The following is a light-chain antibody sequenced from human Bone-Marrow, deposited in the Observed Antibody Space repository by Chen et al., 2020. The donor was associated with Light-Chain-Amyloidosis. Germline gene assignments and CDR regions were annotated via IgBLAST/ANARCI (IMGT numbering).Light chain of an antibody. V-gene: IGKV3-20*01. CDR2: GSS. CDR3: QQYGTSPLT. Sequence: EIVLTQSPGTLSLSPGEGANLSCRASQTISSNYLTWYQQKFGQAPRLLIYGSSSRATGIPDRVTGSGSGRDLTLTINRLEPEEFAMYYCQQYGTSPLTFGGGTKVEIK. J-gene: IGKJ4*01. CDR1: QTISSNY.